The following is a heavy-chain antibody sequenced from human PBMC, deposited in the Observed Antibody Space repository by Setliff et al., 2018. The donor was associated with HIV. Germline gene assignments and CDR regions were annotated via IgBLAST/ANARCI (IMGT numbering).Heavy chain of an antibody. CDR2: IYASGST. V-gene: IGHV4-61*09. D-gene: IGHD3-3*01. Sequence: KTSETLSLTCTVSGDSISSGNYYWSWIRQPAGKGLEWIGHIYASGSTNYNPSLRSRVAISVDTSKNQFSLKLTSVTAADTAIYYCARGRDYTGSWFRPFYLDFWGHGNLVTVSS. CDR3: ARGRDYTGSWFRPFYLDF. J-gene: IGHJ4*01. CDR1: GDSISSGNYY.